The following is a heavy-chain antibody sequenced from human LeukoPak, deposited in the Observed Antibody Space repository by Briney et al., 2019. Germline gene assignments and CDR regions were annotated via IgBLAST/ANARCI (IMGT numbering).Heavy chain of an antibody. J-gene: IGHJ6*03. CDR3: ARVQMATIFNYYYYMDV. CDR1: GYTFTSYD. Sequence: ASVKVSCKASGYTFTSYDINWVRQATGQGLEWMGWMNPNSGNTGYAQKFQGRVTITRNTSISTAYMELSSLRSEDTAVYYCARVQMATIFNYYYYMDVWGKGTTVTVSS. D-gene: IGHD5-24*01. CDR2: MNPNSGNT. V-gene: IGHV1-8*03.